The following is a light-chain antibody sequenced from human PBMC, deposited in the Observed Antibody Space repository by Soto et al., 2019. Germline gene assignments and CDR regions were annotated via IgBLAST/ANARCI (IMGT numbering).Light chain of an antibody. CDR1: QRVSSSY. CDR3: QQYGSSLFT. J-gene: IGKJ3*01. Sequence: EIVLTQSPGTLSLSPGERATLSCRASQRVSSSYSAWYQQKPGQSPRLLIYGASSRATGIPDRFSGSGSGTDFTLTISRLEPEDFAVYYCQQYGSSLFTFGPGTKVDIK. V-gene: IGKV3-20*01. CDR2: GAS.